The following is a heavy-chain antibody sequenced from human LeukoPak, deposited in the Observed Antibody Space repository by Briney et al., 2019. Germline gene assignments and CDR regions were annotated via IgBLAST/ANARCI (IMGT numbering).Heavy chain of an antibody. J-gene: IGHJ3*02. CDR3: ARAVCPGGSCYSNRGAFGI. CDR1: GGSISSSNW. Sequence: PSETLSLTCAVSGGSISSSNWWSWVRQPPGKGLEWIGEIYHSGSTNYNPSLKSRVTISVDTSKNQFSLKLSSVTAADTAVYYCARAVCPGGSCYSNRGAFGIWGQGTMVTVSS. V-gene: IGHV4-4*02. D-gene: IGHD2-15*01. CDR2: IYHSGST.